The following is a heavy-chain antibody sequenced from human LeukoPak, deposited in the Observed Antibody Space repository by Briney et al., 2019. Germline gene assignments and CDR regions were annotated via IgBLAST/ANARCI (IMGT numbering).Heavy chain of an antibody. V-gene: IGHV4-59*08. Sequence: SETLSLTCTVSGGSISNYYRSWIRQPPGKGLEWIGFIYYSGSSNYNPSLKSRVTISVDTSKNEFSLKLSSVTAADTAVYYCAGTHDSSGFYYGAFDIWGQGTMVTVSS. CDR3: AGTHDSSGFYYGAFDI. CDR1: GGSISNYY. CDR2: IYYSGSS. D-gene: IGHD3-22*01. J-gene: IGHJ3*02.